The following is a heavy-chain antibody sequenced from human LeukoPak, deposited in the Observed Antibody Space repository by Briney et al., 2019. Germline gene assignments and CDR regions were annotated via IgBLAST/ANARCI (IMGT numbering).Heavy chain of an antibody. J-gene: IGHJ4*02. D-gene: IGHD6-13*01. Sequence: GGSLRLSCAASGFTFSSYAMHWVRQAPGKGLEWVSTISGSDSSTYYADSVKGRFTISRDNAKNSLYLQMNSLRAEDTAVYYCATGDSSWHFRPQNYFDYWGQGTLVTVSS. CDR3: ATGDSSWHFRPQNYFDY. V-gene: IGHV3-21*01. CDR1: GFTFSSYA. CDR2: ISGSDSST.